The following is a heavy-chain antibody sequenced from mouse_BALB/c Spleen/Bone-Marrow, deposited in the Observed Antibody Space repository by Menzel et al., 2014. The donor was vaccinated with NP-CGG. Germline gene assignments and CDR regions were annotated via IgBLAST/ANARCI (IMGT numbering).Heavy chain of an antibody. J-gene: IGHJ4*01. CDR1: GYTFTSYY. CDR3: TRLPH. Sequence: GAGLVKPGASVKLSCKASGYTFTSYYMYWVKQRPGQGLEWIGEINPSNGGTNFNEKFKSRATLTVDKSSSTAYMQLSSLTSEDSAVYYCTRLPHWGQGTSVTVSS. CDR2: INPSNGGT. D-gene: IGHD5-1*01. V-gene: IGHV1S81*02.